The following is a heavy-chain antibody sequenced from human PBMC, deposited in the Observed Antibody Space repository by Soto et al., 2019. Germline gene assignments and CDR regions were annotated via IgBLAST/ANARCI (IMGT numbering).Heavy chain of an antibody. CDR3: ARDDYDFWSGYPLTMYYFDY. V-gene: IGHV1-18*01. D-gene: IGHD3-3*01. Sequence: ASVKVSCKASGYTFTSYGISWVRQAPGQGLEWMGWISAYNGNTNHAQKLQGRVTMTTDTSTSTAYMELRSLRSDDTAVYYCARDDYDFWSGYPLTMYYFDYWGQGTLVTVSS. J-gene: IGHJ4*02. CDR2: ISAYNGNT. CDR1: GYTFTSYG.